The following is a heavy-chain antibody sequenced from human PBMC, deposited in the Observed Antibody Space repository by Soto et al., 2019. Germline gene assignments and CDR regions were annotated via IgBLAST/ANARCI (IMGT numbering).Heavy chain of an antibody. CDR1: GDSVSSNSAA. J-gene: IGHJ6*02. CDR2: TYYRSKWYN. D-gene: IGHD6-6*01. CDR3: ARENSSSSGKYYYYYGMDV. V-gene: IGHV6-1*01. Sequence: SQTPSLTCAISGDSVSSNSAAWNWIRQSPSRGLEWLGRTYYRSKWYNDYAVSVKSRITINPDTSKNQFSLQLNSVTPEDTAVYYCARENSSSSGKYYYYYGMDVWGQGTTVTVSS.